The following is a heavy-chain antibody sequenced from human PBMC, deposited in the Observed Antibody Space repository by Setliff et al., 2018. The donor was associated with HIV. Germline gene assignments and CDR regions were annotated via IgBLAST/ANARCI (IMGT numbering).Heavy chain of an antibody. CDR2: IDWDDEK. J-gene: IGHJ4*02. Sequence: LSLTCSVSGDSISSGSYFWGWIRQPPGKALEWLARIDWDDEKLYSTSLKTRLTISKDTSKNQVVLTMTNMDPVDTATYYCARTRGGSGDIDYWGQGILVTVSS. CDR3: ARTRGGSGDIDY. CDR1: GDSISSGSY. V-gene: IGHV2-70*16. D-gene: IGHD6-19*01.